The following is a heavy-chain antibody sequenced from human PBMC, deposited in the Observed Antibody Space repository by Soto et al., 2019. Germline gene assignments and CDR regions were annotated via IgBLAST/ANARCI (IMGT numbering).Heavy chain of an antibody. J-gene: IGHJ3*02. CDR2: INHSGST. D-gene: IGHD1-7*01. CDR1: GGSFSGYY. V-gene: IGHV4-34*01. CDR3: ARRMITGTTDAFDI. Sequence: SETLSLTCAVYGGSFSGYYWSWIRQPPGKGLEWIGEINHSGSTNYNPSIKSRVTISVDTSKNQFSLKLSSVTAADTAVYYGARRMITGTTDAFDIWGQGTMVTVSS.